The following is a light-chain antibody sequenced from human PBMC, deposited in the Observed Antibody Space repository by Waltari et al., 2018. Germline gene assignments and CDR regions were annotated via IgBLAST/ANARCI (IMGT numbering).Light chain of an antibody. J-gene: IGLJ2*01. V-gene: IGLV2-11*01. CDR3: CSYAGGFVV. Sequence: QSALTQPRSVSGSPGQSVTISCTGTSSAGGGYNYVSWYQLYPGKAPKLLIHEVTERSSGVPDRFSGSKSGNTASLTISGLQAEDESDYYCCSYAGGFVVFGEGTKVTVL. CDR1: SSAGGGYNY. CDR2: EVT.